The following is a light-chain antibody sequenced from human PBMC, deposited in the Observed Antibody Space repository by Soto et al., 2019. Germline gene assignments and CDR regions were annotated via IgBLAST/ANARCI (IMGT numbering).Light chain of an antibody. CDR2: GAS. V-gene: IGKV3-20*01. Sequence: EIVLTQSPGTLSLSPGERATVSCRASQSVSSSSMAWYQQRPGQAPRLLIHGASSRATGIPDRFSGSGSGTDFTLIISRLEPEDFAVYYCQHYGTSRWTFGQGTKVESK. CDR3: QHYGTSRWT. CDR1: QSVSSSS. J-gene: IGKJ1*01.